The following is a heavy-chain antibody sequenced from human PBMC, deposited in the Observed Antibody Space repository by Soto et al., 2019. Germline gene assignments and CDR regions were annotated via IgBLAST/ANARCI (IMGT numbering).Heavy chain of an antibody. V-gene: IGHV1-2*04. D-gene: IGHD5-12*01. CDR1: GYTFTGYY. CDR2: INPNSGGT. J-gene: IGHJ6*02. Sequence: ASVKVSCKASGYTFTGYYIHWVRQAPGQGLEWMGWINPNSGGTNYAQKFQGWVTMTRDTSISTAYMELSRLRSDDTAVYYCARLSGGYPYYYYGMDVWGQGTTVTVSS. CDR3: ARLSGGYPYYYYGMDV.